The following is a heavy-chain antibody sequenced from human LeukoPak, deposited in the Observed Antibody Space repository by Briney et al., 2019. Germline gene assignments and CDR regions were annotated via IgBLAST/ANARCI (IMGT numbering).Heavy chain of an antibody. V-gene: IGHV3-49*04. CDR1: GFTFTTYW. D-gene: IGHD2-21*02. CDR3: TKSYCGGDCYSPEYFQH. J-gene: IGHJ1*01. CDR2: IRSKAYGGTT. Sequence: GGSLRLSCAASGFTFTTYWMSWVRQAPGKGLEWVGFIRSKAYGGTTEYAASVKGRFTISRDDSKSIAYLQMNSLKTEDTAVYYCTKSYCGGDCYSPEYFQHWGQGTLVTVSS.